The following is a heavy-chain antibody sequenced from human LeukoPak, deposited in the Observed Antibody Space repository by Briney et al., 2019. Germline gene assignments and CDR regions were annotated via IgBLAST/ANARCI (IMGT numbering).Heavy chain of an antibody. D-gene: IGHD2-21*02. J-gene: IGHJ4*02. CDR2: IYYSGST. CDR3: HLAYCGGDCAREGEYFDY. CDR1: GGSISSGDYY. Sequence: PSQTLSLTCTVSGGSISSGDYYWSWIRQPPGKGLEWIGYIYYSGSTYYNPSLKSRVTISVDTSKNQFSLKLSSVTAADTAVYYCHLAYCGGDCAREGEYFDYWGQGTLVTVSS. V-gene: IGHV4-30-4*01.